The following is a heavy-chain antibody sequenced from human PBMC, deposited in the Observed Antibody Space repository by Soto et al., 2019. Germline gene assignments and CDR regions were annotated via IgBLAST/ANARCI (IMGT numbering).Heavy chain of an antibody. V-gene: IGHV4-59*12. CDR3: ARDPLSGYDCSGYYYTGAFDI. D-gene: IGHD3-22*01. CDR2: IYYSGST. CDR1: GGSISSYY. J-gene: IGHJ3*02. Sequence: SETLSLTCTVSGGSISSYYWSWIRQPPGKGLEWIGYIYYSGSTNYNPSLKSRVTISVDTSKNQFSLKLSSVTAADTAVYYCARDPLSGYDCSGYYYTGAFDIWGQGKMVTISS.